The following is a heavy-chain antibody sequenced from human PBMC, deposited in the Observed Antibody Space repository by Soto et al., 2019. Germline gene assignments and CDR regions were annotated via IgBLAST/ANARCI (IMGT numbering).Heavy chain of an antibody. J-gene: IGHJ4*02. V-gene: IGHV4-39*01. CDR1: GGSISSSSYY. Sequence: QLQLQESGPGLVKPSETLSLTCTVSGGSISSSSYYWGWIRQPPGKGLEWIGSIYYSGSTYYNPSLKSRVTISVDTSKNQFSLKLSSVTAADTAVYYCARHARQEMATINYWGQGTLVTVSS. CDR2: IYYSGST. CDR3: ARHARQEMATINY. D-gene: IGHD5-12*01.